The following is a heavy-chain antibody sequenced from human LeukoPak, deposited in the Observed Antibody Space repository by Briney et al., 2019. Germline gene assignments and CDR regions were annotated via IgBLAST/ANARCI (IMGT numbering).Heavy chain of an antibody. CDR2: ISYSGPHM. Sequence: GGSLRLSCVASGFPFSSYWMTWVRQAPGKGLEWVSSISYSGPHMFYADSVRGRFTISRDNAENSLFLQMNSLRAEDTAVYFCASNDYRDEGIDSWGQGTLVTVSS. CDR1: GFPFSSYW. D-gene: IGHD4-17*01. CDR3: ASNDYRDEGIDS. J-gene: IGHJ4*02. V-gene: IGHV3-21*01.